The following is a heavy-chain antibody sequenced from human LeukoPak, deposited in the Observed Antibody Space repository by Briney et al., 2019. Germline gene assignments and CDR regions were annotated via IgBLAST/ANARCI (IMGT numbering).Heavy chain of an antibody. CDR1: GYTFTSYY. Sequence: ASVKVSCKASGYTFTSYYMRWVRQAPGQGLEWMGIINPSGGSTSYAQKFQGRVTMTRDTSTSTVYMELSSLRSEDTAVYYCASRTKTYYYDSSGYYLVKEEYFQHWGQGTLVTVSS. J-gene: IGHJ1*01. CDR3: ASRTKTYYYDSSGYYLVKEEYFQH. D-gene: IGHD3-22*01. CDR2: INPSGGST. V-gene: IGHV1-46*01.